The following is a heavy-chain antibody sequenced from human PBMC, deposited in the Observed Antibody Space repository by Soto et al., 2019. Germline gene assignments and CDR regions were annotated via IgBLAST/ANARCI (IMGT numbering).Heavy chain of an antibody. CDR1: GFTFSSYG. CDR2: ISYDGSNK. Sequence: GWSLRLSCAASGFTFSSYGMHWVRQAPGKGLEWVAVISYDGSNKYYADSVKGRFTISRDNSKNTLYLQMNSLRAEDTAVYYCAKAPINYYDSSGYPDYWGQATLVGVSA. V-gene: IGHV3-30*18. J-gene: IGHJ4*02. CDR3: AKAPINYYDSSGYPDY. D-gene: IGHD3-22*01.